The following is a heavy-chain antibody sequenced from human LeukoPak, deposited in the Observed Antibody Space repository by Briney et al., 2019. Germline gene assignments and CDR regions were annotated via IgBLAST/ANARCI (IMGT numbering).Heavy chain of an antibody. V-gene: IGHV3-33*01. CDR2: IWYDGNYQ. CDR3: ARDVVRGLNWFDP. CDR1: GFTFSSYG. D-gene: IGHD3-10*01. Sequence: GGSLRLSCAASGFTFSSYGMHWVRQAPGKGLEWVTVIWYDGNYQYYADSVKGRFTISRDNSKSTLYLEMNSLRVEDTAVYYCARDVVRGLNWFDPWGQGVLVTVSS. J-gene: IGHJ5*02.